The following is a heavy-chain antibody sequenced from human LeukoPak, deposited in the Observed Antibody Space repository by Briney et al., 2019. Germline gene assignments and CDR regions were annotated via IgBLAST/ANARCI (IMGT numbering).Heavy chain of an antibody. Sequence: SETLSLTCTVSGGSTSSYYWSWIRQPPGKGLEWIGYIYYSGSTNYNPSLKSRVTISVDTSKNQFSLKLSSVTAADTAVYYCARGEWLEENNWFDPWGQGTLVTVSS. CDR1: GGSTSSYY. J-gene: IGHJ5*02. CDR3: ARGEWLEENNWFDP. V-gene: IGHV4-59*01. CDR2: IYYSGST. D-gene: IGHD6-19*01.